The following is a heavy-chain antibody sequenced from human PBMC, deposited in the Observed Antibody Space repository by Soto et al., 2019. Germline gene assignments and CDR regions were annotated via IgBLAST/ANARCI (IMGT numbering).Heavy chain of an antibody. CDR2: MYYSGST. D-gene: IGHD6-19*01. V-gene: IGHV4-31*03. CDR1: GGSISSGGYY. Sequence: SETLSLTCTVSGGSISSGGYYWSWIRQHPGKGLEWIGYMYYSGSTSYNPSLKSRVTISVDTSKNQFSLKLSSVTAADTAVYYCARASGWAYYFDYWGQGTLVTVSS. CDR3: ARASGWAYYFDY. J-gene: IGHJ4*02.